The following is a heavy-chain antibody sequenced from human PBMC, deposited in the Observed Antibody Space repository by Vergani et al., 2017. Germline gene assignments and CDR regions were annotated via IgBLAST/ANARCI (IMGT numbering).Heavy chain of an antibody. CDR3: ARNLPNKYQLMVGFREDSFDI. J-gene: IGHJ3*02. V-gene: IGHV1-18*01. CDR1: GYTFTSYG. D-gene: IGHD2-2*01. CDR2: ISAYNGNT. Sequence: QVQLVQSGSELKKPGASVKVSCKASGYTFTSYGISWVRQAPGQGLEWMGWISAYNGNTNYAQKLQGRVTMTTDTSTSTAYMELRSLRSDDTAVYYCARNLPNKYQLMVGFREDSFDIWGQGRIVTVSS.